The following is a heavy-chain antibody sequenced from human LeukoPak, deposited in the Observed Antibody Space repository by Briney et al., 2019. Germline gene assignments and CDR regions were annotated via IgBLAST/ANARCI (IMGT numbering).Heavy chain of an antibody. J-gene: IGHJ4*02. CDR3: ARRRRYDYVHYPFDY. Sequence: SETLSLTCAVYGGSFSGYYWSWIRQPPGKGLEWIGEINHSGSTNYNPSLKSRVTISVDTSKNQFSLKLSSVTAADTAVYYCARRRRYDYVHYPFDYWGRGTLVTVSS. D-gene: IGHD3-16*01. CDR2: INHSGST. V-gene: IGHV4-34*01. CDR1: GGSFSGYY.